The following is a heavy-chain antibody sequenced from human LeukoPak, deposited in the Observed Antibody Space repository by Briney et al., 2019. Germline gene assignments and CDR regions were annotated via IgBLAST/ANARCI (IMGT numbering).Heavy chain of an antibody. D-gene: IGHD3/OR15-3a*01. Sequence: PGGSLRLSCAASGFTFSSYWMSWVRQAPGKGLEWVAYIQYDGSNEQYADSVKGRFSISRDSSKNILYLQMNSLRAEDTAVYYCARQTGLGLFILPGGQGTLVTVSS. V-gene: IGHV3-30*03. CDR2: IQYDGSNE. CDR3: ARQTGLGLFILP. J-gene: IGHJ4*02. CDR1: GFTFSSYW.